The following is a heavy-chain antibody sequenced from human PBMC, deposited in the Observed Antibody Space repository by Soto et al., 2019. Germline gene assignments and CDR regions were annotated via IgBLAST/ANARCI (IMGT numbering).Heavy chain of an antibody. J-gene: IGHJ5*02. CDR1: GFTFSTYG. Sequence: QAQLVESGGGVVPPGRSLRLSCVGSGFTFSTYGMHWVRQAPGKGLEWVAAISYDGINKFYADSVKGRFTVSTDNSMNTLYLQMNSLTTENTAMYYCARESVSMVTAMTRGALGNWFDPWGQGALVTVSS. CDR2: ISYDGINK. V-gene: IGHV3-30*03. CDR3: ARESVSMVTAMTRGALGNWFDP. D-gene: IGHD4-17*01.